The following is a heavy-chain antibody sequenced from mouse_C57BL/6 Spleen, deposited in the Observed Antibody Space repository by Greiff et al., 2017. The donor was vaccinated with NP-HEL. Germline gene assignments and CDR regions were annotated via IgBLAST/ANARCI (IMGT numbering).Heavy chain of an antibody. J-gene: IGHJ4*01. Sequence: VKLMESGAELVRPGASVKLSCKASGYTFTDYYINWVKQRPGQGLEWIARIYPGSGNTYYNEKFKGKATLTAEKSSSTAYMQLSSLTSEDSAVYFCARSKGDYWGQGTSVTVSS. CDR1: GYTFTDYY. V-gene: IGHV1-76*01. CDR3: ARSKGDY. CDR2: IYPGSGNT.